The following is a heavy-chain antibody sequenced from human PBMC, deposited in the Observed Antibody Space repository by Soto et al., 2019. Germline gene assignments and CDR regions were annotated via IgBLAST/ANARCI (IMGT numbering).Heavy chain of an antibody. CDR1: GYTLTELS. J-gene: IGHJ6*02. V-gene: IGHV1-24*01. D-gene: IGHD2-2*01. CDR2: FDPEDGET. CDR3: ATREQFTRSQLLQPQPYYYYGMDV. Sequence: ASVKVSCKVSGYTLTELSMHWVRQAPGKGLEWMGGFDPEDGETIYAQKFQGRVTMTEDTSTDTAYMELSSLRSEDTAVYYCATREQFTRSQLLQPQPYYYYGMDVWGQGTTVTVAS.